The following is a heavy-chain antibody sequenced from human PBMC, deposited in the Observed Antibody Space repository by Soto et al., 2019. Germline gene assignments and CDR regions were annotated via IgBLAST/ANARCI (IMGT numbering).Heavy chain of an antibody. CDR3: ARVFYDYVWGSYPPYYYFDY. D-gene: IGHD3-16*02. V-gene: IGHV4-59*01. Sequence: PSETLSLTCTVSGGSISSYYWSWIRQPPGKGLEWIGYIYYSGSTNYNPSLKSRVTISVDTSKNQFSLKLSSVTAADTAVYYSARVFYDYVWGSYPPYYYFDYWGQGTLVTVSS. CDR2: IYYSGST. J-gene: IGHJ4*02. CDR1: GGSISSYY.